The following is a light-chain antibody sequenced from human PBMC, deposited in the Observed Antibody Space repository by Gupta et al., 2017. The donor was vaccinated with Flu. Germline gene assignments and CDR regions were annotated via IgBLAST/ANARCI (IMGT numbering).Light chain of an antibody. V-gene: IGKV3-20*01. J-gene: IGKJ4*01. CDR3: QQYGSSPLT. CDR1: QSVNSDY. CDR2: GAS. Sequence: EIVLTQSPDTLSLSPGEKAIFSCRASQSVNSDYLAWYQQKVGQAPRLLIYGASRRATGIPDRFRGTGSGTDFTLTINRLEPEDFEVYYCQQYGSSPLTFGGGTRVEI.